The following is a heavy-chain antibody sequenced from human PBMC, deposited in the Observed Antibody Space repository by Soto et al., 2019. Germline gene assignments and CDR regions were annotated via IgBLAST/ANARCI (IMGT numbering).Heavy chain of an antibody. D-gene: IGHD2-2*01. J-gene: IGHJ3*02. CDR2: ISAYNSNT. V-gene: IGHV1-18*01. Sequence: VASVKVSCKASGYTFTSYGISWVRQAPGQGLEWMGWISAYNSNTNYAQKLQGRVTMTTDTSTSTAYMELRSLRSDDTAVYYCAREIVVVPAAPDAFDIWGQGTMVTVSS. CDR1: GYTFTSYG. CDR3: AREIVVVPAAPDAFDI.